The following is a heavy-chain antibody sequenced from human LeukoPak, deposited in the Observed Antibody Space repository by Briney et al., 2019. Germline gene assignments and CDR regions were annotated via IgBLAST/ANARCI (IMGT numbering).Heavy chain of an antibody. CDR2: IKQDGSEK. Sequence: GGSLRLSCAASGFSFSSHGMSWVRQAPGKGLEWVANIKQDGSEKYYVDSVKGRFTISRDNAKNSLYLQMNSLRAEDTAVYYCARAPLHLAMYHYFDYWGQGTLVTVSS. J-gene: IGHJ4*02. CDR3: ARAPLHLAMYHYFDY. V-gene: IGHV3-7*01. D-gene: IGHD2-2*01. CDR1: GFSFSSHG.